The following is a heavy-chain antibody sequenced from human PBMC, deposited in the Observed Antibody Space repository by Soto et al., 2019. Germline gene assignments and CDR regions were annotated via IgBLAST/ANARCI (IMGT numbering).Heavy chain of an antibody. CDR1: GFTFSGYA. Sequence: EVQLLESGGGLVQPGGSLRLSCVASGFTFSGYAMSWVRQAPGKGLEYVSTIRSGGDRTFYGDSVEGRFTISRDDSKNTRYLQMDSRRVEDTAVYHCARNRGSGNPFYYDMDVWGQGTTVTVSS. J-gene: IGHJ6*02. D-gene: IGHD3-10*01. CDR3: ARNRGSGNPFYYDMDV. CDR2: IRSGGDRT. V-gene: IGHV3-23*01.